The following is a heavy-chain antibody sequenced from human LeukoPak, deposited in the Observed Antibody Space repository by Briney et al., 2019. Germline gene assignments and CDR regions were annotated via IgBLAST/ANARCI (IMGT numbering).Heavy chain of an antibody. Sequence: GASVKVSCKASGYTFTSYAMNWVRQAPGQGLEWTGGIIPIFGTANYAQKFQGRVTITADESTSTAYMELSRLRSDDTAVYYCARESTGIAVAGTWVGYMDVWGKGTTVTISS. J-gene: IGHJ6*03. CDR2: IIPIFGTA. CDR3: ARESTGIAVAGTWVGYMDV. CDR1: GYTFTSYA. D-gene: IGHD6-19*01. V-gene: IGHV1-69*13.